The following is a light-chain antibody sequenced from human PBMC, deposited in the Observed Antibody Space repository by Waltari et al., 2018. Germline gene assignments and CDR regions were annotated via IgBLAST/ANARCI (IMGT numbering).Light chain of an antibody. CDR2: NNN. J-gene: IGLJ2*01. Sequence: QSVLTQPPSASGTPGQKVTISCSGTFSNIGNNAVNWYQQVPGMAPKLLIYNNNSQGPGVPDRFSGAKFGTSASLAISGLQSGDEAVYYCAAWDDSLDAYVVFGGGTKVTVL. CDR1: FSNIGNNA. V-gene: IGLV1-44*01. CDR3: AAWDDSLDAYVV.